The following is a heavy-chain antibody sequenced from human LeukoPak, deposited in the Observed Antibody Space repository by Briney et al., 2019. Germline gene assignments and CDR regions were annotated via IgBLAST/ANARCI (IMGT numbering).Heavy chain of an antibody. CDR1: GGSFSGYD. Sequence: SETLSLTCAVYGGSFSGYDWSWIRQPPGKGLEWIGEINHSGSTNYNPSLKSRVTISVDTSKNQFSLKLSSVTAADTAVYYCARGRGYSLSAHDYWGQGTLVTVSS. D-gene: IGHD5-18*01. V-gene: IGHV4-34*01. J-gene: IGHJ4*02. CDR3: ARGRGYSLSAHDY. CDR2: INHSGST.